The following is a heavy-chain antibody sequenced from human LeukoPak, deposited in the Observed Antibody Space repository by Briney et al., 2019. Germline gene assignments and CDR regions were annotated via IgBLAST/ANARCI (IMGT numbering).Heavy chain of an antibody. CDR1: GFTVSSNY. CDR3: ARSVRYLEWAY. D-gene: IGHD3-3*01. V-gene: IGHV3-53*01. CDR2: IYSGGTT. J-gene: IGHJ4*02. Sequence: PGGSLRLSCAASGFTVSSNYMTWVRQAPGKGLEWVSVIYSGGTTYYADSVKGRFTISRDSSKNMLFLQMNSLRVEDTAVHYCARSVRYLEWAYWGQGTLVTVSS.